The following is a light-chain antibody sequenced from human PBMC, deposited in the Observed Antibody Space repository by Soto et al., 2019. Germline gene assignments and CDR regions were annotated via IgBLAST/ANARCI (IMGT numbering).Light chain of an antibody. CDR2: WAS. CDR1: QTVLRSSNNKNH. J-gene: IGKJ5*01. CDR3: QHYYTVPVT. Sequence: DIVMTQSPDSLAVSLGERATINCKSSQTVLRSSNNKNHLACYQQKPEQPPKMLISWASTRESGVPDRFSGSRSGTDMTLTISSLQAQDVAVYYCQHYYTVPVTSGQGKRLEIK. V-gene: IGKV4-1*01.